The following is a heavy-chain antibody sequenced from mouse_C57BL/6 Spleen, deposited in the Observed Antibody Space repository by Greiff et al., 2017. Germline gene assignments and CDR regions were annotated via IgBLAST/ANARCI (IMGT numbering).Heavy chain of an antibody. CDR3: ANADYGGYMDY. D-gene: IGHD2-13*01. V-gene: IGHV1-39*01. CDR2: INPNYGDT. J-gene: IGHJ2*01. Sequence: VQLQQSGAELVKPGASVKLSCKASGYSFTDYWMHWVKQSPGRGLEWIGVINPNYGDTSYNQKFKGKATLTVDQSSSTAYMQLNSLTSEDSAVSDGANADYGGYMDYWGQGTTVTVSS. CDR1: GYSFTDYW.